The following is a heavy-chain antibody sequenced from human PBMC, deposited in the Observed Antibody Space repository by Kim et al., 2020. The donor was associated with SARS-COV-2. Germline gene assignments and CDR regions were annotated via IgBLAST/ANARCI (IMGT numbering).Heavy chain of an antibody. CDR1: GGSISSYY. V-gene: IGHV4-59*08. D-gene: IGHD3-10*01. J-gene: IGHJ3*02. CDR2: IYYSGST. Sequence: SETLSLTCTVSGGSISSYYWSWIRQPPGKGLEWIGYIYYSGSTNYNPSLKSRVTISVDTSKNQFSLKLSSVTAADTAVYYCARRGQRGLWFGDTQGDAFDIWGQGTMVTVSS. CDR3: ARRGQRGLWFGDTQGDAFDI.